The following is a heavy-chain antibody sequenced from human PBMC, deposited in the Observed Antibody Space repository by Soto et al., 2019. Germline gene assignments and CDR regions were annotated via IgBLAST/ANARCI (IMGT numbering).Heavy chain of an antibody. CDR2: IWSDGSNK. CDR3: ARYYYDRSGYYPL. CDR1: GFTFSSYG. J-gene: IGHJ4*02. V-gene: IGHV3-33*01. D-gene: IGHD3-22*01. Sequence: QVQLVESGGGVVQPGRSLRLSCAASGFTFSSYGMHWVRQAPGKGLEWVAVIWSDGSNKYYADSVKGRFTISRDNSKNTLSLQMNSLRAEATAVYCCARYYYDRSGYYPLWGQGTLVTVSS.